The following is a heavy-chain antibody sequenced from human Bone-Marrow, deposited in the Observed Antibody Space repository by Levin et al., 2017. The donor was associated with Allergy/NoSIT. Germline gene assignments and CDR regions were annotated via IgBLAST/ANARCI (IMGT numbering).Heavy chain of an antibody. CDR1: GFSLTSSGVG. CDR2: IYWDDDK. Sequence: SGPTLVNPTQTLTLTCTFSGFSLTSSGVGVGWVRQPPGKALEWLALIYWDDDKRYRPSLKSRLTITKDTSNDQVVLTMTNMNPVDTGTYYCALCRWGIHALDVWGQGTTVTISS. V-gene: IGHV2-5*02. CDR3: ALCRWGIHALDV. D-gene: IGHD3-16*01. J-gene: IGHJ6*02.